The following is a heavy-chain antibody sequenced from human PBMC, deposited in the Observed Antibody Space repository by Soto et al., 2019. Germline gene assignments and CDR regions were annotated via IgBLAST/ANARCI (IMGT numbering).Heavy chain of an antibody. CDR1: GFTFSSYW. CDR2: IKQDGSGK. J-gene: IGHJ6*02. Sequence: GGSLRLSCAASGFTFSSYWMSWVRQAPGKGLEWVANIKQDGSGKYYVDSVKGRFTISRDNAKNSLYLQMNSLRAEDTAVYYCARDCYDFWSGYYTYYYYYYGMDVWGQGTTVTVSS. CDR3: ARDCYDFWSGYYTYYYYYYGMDV. D-gene: IGHD3-3*01. V-gene: IGHV3-7*01.